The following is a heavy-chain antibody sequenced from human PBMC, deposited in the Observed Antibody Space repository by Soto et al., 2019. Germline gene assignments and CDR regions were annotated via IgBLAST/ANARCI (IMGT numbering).Heavy chain of an antibody. J-gene: IGHJ4*02. CDR1: GFPLTPYT. CDR3: AREDGVVGATSAFDY. Sequence: CGSLRLSCAASGFPLTPYTRIWVRQAPGLALEWVSSINGRGNYKYYTDSVEGRFTSSRDNAQNSLYLQMNSLRAEDTAVYYCAREDGVVGATSAFDYWDQGTLVTVSS. CDR2: INGRGNYK. D-gene: IGHD1-26*01. V-gene: IGHV3-21*01.